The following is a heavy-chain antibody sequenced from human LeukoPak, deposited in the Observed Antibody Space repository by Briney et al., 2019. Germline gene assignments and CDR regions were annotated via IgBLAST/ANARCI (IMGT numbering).Heavy chain of an antibody. V-gene: IGHV4-59*08. Sequence: SETLSLTCTVSGGSISSYYWSWIRQPPGKGLEWIGYTYYSGSTNYNPSLKSRVTISVDTSKNQFSLKLSSVTAADTAVYYCARRFYAFDIWGQGTMVTVSS. CDR1: GGSISSYY. CDR2: TYYSGST. D-gene: IGHD3-3*01. CDR3: ARRFYAFDI. J-gene: IGHJ3*02.